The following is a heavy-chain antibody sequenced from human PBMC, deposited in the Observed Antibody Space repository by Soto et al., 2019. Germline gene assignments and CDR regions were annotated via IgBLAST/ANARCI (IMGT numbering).Heavy chain of an antibody. V-gene: IGHV3-30*18. Sequence: PGGPLSLSCAASELAFSSYGMRWVRPVPGKGLEWVAVISYDGSNKYYADSVKGRFTISRDNSKNTLYLQMNSLRTEDTAVYYCAKPRNMATDSGSYFDYWVQATLATLS. J-gene: IGHJ4*02. CDR3: AKPRNMATDSGSYFDY. D-gene: IGHD5-12*01. CDR1: ELAFSSYG. CDR2: ISYDGSNK.